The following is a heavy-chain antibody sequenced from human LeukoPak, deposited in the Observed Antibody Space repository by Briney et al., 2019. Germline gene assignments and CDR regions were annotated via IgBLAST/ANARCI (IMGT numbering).Heavy chain of an antibody. Sequence: GESLQISCQASGYRFTSSWTGWVRQMPGKGLEWMGIIYPADSDTKYRPTFQGHVTISADKSINTVYLQWNTLKASDTAVYFCVRLQATRSHFHYYMDVWGKGTSVTVS. V-gene: IGHV5-51*01. CDR1: GYRFTSSW. CDR2: IYPADSDT. D-gene: IGHD3-3*02. CDR3: VRLQATRSHFHYYMDV. J-gene: IGHJ6*03.